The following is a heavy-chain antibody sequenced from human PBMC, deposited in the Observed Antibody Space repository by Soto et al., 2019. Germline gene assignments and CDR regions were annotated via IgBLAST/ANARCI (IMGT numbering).Heavy chain of an antibody. J-gene: IGHJ4*02. CDR1: GFTFSSYS. CDR2: ISYDGTNK. CDR3: ARDYCDRTSCLPGFDY. V-gene: IGHV3-30-3*01. D-gene: IGHD3-22*01. Sequence: GGSLRLSCAASGFTFSSYSMHWVRQAPGKGLEWVAVISYDGTNKYYADSVKGRFTISRDNSKNTLYLQMNSLRAEDTAVYYCARDYCDRTSCLPGFDYWGQGTLVTVSS.